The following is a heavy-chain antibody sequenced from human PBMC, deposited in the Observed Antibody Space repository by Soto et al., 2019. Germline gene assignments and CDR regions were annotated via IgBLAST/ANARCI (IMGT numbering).Heavy chain of an antibody. J-gene: IGHJ4*02. V-gene: IGHV3-21*06. CDR3: ARESEDLTSNFDY. Sequence: GGSLGLSCFASGFTFTRYSMNWIRQAPGKGLEWVSSISSTTNYIYYGDSMKGRFTISRDNAKNSLYLEMNSLRAEDTAVYYCARESEDLTSNFDYWGQGTLVTVSS. CDR2: ISSTTNYI. CDR1: GFTFTRYS.